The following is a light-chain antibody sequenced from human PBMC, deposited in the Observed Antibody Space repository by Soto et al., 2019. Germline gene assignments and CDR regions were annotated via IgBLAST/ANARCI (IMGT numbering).Light chain of an antibody. V-gene: IGLV1-40*01. CDR2: ANN. Sequence: QSVLTQPPSVAGAPGQRVTIPCTGNSSNIGSPFDVHWYQHLPGTAPRLLIYANNNRPSGVPDRFSGSKSGTSASLAITGLQGDDEADYYCQSFDSRLSAPVFGGGTKLTVL. CDR1: SSNIGSPFD. CDR3: QSFDSRLSAPV. J-gene: IGLJ2*01.